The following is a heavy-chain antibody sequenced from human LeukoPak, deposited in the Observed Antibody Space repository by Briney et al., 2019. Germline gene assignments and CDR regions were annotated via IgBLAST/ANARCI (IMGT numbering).Heavy chain of an antibody. D-gene: IGHD3-22*01. J-gene: IGHJ5*02. CDR3: AKDPSYYYDSSGSGWFDL. V-gene: IGHV3-48*04. CDR1: GFTFSSYG. Sequence: GGSLRLSCAASGFTFSSYGMHWVRQAPGKGLEWVSYISSSGSTIYYADSVKGRFTISRDNAENSLYLQVNSLRAEDTALYFCAKDPSYYYDSSGSGWFDLWGQGTLVTVSS. CDR2: ISSSGSTI.